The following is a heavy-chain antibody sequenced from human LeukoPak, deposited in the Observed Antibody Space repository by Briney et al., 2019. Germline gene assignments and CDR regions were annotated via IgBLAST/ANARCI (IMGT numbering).Heavy chain of an antibody. D-gene: IGHD6-6*01. CDR2: INWNGGST. V-gene: IGHV3-20*04. J-gene: IGHJ4*02. CDR1: GFTFDDCG. Sequence: GGSLRLSCAASGFTFDDCGMSWVRQVPGKGLEWVSGINWNGGSTGYADSVKGRFTISRDNAKNSLYLQMNSLRAEDTALYYCARGKGYSSSSGYDYWGQGTLVTVSS. CDR3: ARGKGYSSSSGYDY.